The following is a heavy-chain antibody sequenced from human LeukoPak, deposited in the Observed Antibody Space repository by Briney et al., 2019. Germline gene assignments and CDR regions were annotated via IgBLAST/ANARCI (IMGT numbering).Heavy chain of an antibody. CDR3: AKDRGPLAGG. Sequence: PGGSLRLSCAASGFTVSSNYMSWVRQAPGKGLEWVSVIYGGGSIYYTDSVKGRFTISRDNSKNTLYLQMNSLRAEDTAVYYCAKDRGPLAGGWGQGTLVTVSS. CDR2: IYGGGSI. CDR1: GFTVSSNY. D-gene: IGHD3-10*01. J-gene: IGHJ4*02. V-gene: IGHV3-53*01.